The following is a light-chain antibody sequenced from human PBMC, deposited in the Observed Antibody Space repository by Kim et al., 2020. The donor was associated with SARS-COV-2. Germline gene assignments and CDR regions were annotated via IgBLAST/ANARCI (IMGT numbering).Light chain of an antibody. CDR1: KLGDKY. CDR2: QDS. CDR3: QAWDSSTVV. Sequence: GSPGQTASITCSGDKLGDKYACLYQQKPGQSPVLVIYQDSKRPSGIPERFSGSNSGNTATLTISGTQAMDEADYYCQAWDSSTVVFGGGTQLTVL. J-gene: IGLJ2*01. V-gene: IGLV3-1*01.